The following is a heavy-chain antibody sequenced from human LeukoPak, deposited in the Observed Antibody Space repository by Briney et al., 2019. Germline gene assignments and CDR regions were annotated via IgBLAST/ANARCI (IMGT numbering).Heavy chain of an antibody. Sequence: PSETLSLTCTVSGGSISSYYWSWIRQPPGKGLEWIGYIYYSGSTNYNPSLKSRVTISVDTSKNQFSLKLSSVTAADTAVYYCAIGKELYGSGSSPYFDYWGQGTLVTVSS. D-gene: IGHD3-10*01. J-gene: IGHJ4*02. V-gene: IGHV4-59*01. CDR2: IYYSGST. CDR1: GGSISSYY. CDR3: AIGKELYGSGSSPYFDY.